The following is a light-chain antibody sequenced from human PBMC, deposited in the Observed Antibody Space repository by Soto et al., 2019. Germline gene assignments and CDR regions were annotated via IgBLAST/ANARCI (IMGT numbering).Light chain of an antibody. J-gene: IGKJ4*01. CDR1: QSLLHSNGYNY. CDR3: MQAVQTPLT. Sequence: DIVMTQSPLSLPVTPGEPASISCRSNQSLLHSNGYNYLDWYLQKPGQSPQLLIYLGSNRSSGVPDRFSGSGSGTDFTLKFSRVEAEDVGVYYCMQAVQTPLTFGGGTKVEIK. V-gene: IGKV2-28*01. CDR2: LGS.